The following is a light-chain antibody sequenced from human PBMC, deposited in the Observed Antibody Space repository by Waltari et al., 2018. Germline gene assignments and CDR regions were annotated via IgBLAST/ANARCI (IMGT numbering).Light chain of an antibody. CDR3: SSYTSSSTLVV. CDR1: SSDVGGYNY. J-gene: IGLJ2*01. Sequence: QSALTPPASVSGSPGQSLTIPCTGTSSDVGGYNYVSWYQQHPGKAPKLMIYDVSKRPSGVSNRFSGSKSGNTASLTISGLQAEDEADYYCSSYTSSSTLVVFGGGTKLTVL. CDR2: DVS. V-gene: IGLV2-14*01.